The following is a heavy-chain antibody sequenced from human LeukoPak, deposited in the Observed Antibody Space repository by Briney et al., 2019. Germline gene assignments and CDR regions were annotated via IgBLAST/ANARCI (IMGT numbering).Heavy chain of an antibody. Sequence: GGSLRLSCAASGFTFSSYSMNWVRQAPGKGLEWVSYISSSSSTIYYADSVKGRFTISRDNAKNSLYLQMNSLRAEDTAVYYCARERYDYVWGSYRWTEDRAFDIWGQGTVVTVSS. CDR1: GFTFSSYS. J-gene: IGHJ3*02. D-gene: IGHD3-16*02. V-gene: IGHV3-48*01. CDR2: ISSSSSTI. CDR3: ARERYDYVWGSYRWTEDRAFDI.